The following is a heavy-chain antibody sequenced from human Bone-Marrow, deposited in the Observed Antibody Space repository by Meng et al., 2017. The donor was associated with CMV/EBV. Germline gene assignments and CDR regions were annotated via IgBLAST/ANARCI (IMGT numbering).Heavy chain of an antibody. CDR1: GFTFSSYA. V-gene: IGHV3-30-3*01. D-gene: IGHD3-22*01. Sequence: GESLKISCAASGFTFSSYAMHWVRQAPGKGLEWVAVISYDGSNKYYADSVKGRFTISRDNSKNTLYLQMNSLRAEDTAVYYCARDRGGVYYDSSGFVDYWGQGTLVTVSS. CDR3: ARDRGGVYYDSSGFVDY. CDR2: ISYDGSNK. J-gene: IGHJ4*02.